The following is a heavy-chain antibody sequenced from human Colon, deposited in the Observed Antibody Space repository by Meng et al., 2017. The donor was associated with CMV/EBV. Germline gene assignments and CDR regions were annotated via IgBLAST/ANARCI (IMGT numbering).Heavy chain of an antibody. J-gene: IGHJ5*02. CDR3: ASGYCSSPSCYTGEDWFDP. CDR1: GFTFSDYE. V-gene: IGHV3-48*03. Sequence: GGSLRLSCGASGFTFSDYEMNWVRQAPGKGLEWISYINSRGSTTSYADSVKGRFTVSRDNANSSLFLQLNSLRAEDTAVYYCASGYCSSPSCYTGEDWFDPWGQGTLVTVSS. CDR2: INSRGSTT. D-gene: IGHD2-2*02.